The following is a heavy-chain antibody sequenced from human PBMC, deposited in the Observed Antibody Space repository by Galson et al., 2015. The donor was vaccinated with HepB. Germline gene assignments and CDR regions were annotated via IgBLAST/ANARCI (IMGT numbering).Heavy chain of an antibody. CDR3: ARGGEDQLLWIYYYYMDV. CDR1: GFTFSSYS. D-gene: IGHD2-2*01. CDR2: ISSSSSYI. J-gene: IGHJ6*03. V-gene: IGHV3-21*01. Sequence: SLRLSCAASGFTFSSYSMNWVRQAPGKGLEWVPSISSSSSYIYYADSVKGRFTISRDNAKNSLYLQMNSLRAEDTAVYYCARGGEDQLLWIYYYYMDVWGKGTTVTVSS.